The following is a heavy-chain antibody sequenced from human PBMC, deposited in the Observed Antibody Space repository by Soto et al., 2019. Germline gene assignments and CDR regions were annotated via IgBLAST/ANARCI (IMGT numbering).Heavy chain of an antibody. CDR2: ISGSGGST. V-gene: IGHV3-23*01. CDR1: GFTFSSYA. D-gene: IGHD3-3*01. CDR3: AKELGVVSFDY. Sequence: GESLKISCAASGFTFSSYAMSWVRQAPGKGLEWVSAISGSGGSTYYADSVKGRFTISRDNSKNTLYLQMNSLRAEDTAVYYCAKELGVVSFDYWGQGTLVTVSS. J-gene: IGHJ4*02.